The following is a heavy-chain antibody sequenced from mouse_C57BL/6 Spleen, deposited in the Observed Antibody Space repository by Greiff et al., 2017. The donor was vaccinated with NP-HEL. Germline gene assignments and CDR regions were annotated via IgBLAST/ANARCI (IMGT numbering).Heavy chain of an antibody. CDR1: GYAFSSSW. CDR2: IYPGDGDT. V-gene: IGHV1-82*01. CDR3: ARRSDWDDAMDY. Sequence: LVESGPELVKPGASVKISCKASGYAFSSSWMNWVKQRPGKGLEWIGRIYPGDGDTNYNGKFKGKATLTADKSSSTAYMQLSSLTSEDSAVYFCARRSDWDDAMDYWGQGTSVTVSS. D-gene: IGHD4-1*01. J-gene: IGHJ4*01.